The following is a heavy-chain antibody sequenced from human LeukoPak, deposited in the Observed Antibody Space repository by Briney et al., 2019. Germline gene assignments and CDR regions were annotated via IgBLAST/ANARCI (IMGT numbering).Heavy chain of an antibody. V-gene: IGHV4-39*07. CDR1: GGSISSSSYY. Sequence: SETLSLTCTVSGGSISSSSYYWGWIRQPPGKGLEWIGSIYYSGGTYYNPSLKSRVAISVDTSKNQFSLKLSSVTAADTAVYYCAREGRTGKWLVRRVEATFDYWGQGTLVTVSS. CDR3: AREGRTGKWLVRRVEATFDY. CDR2: IYYSGGT. J-gene: IGHJ4*02. D-gene: IGHD6-19*01.